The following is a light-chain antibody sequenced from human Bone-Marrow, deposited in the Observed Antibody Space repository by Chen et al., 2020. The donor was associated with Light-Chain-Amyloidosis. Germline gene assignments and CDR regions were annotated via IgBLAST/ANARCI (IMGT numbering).Light chain of an antibody. J-gene: IGKJ4*01. Sequence: DIQMTQSPSTLSATVGARVAITCRASHTIGNWLAWYQQKPGKAPKLMIYKASHLESGVPSRFSGSGSGTDFTLTISSLQPDDLGTYYCQQYNTYPLSFGGGSKVEIK. CDR2: KAS. CDR3: QQYNTYPLS. V-gene: IGKV1-5*03. CDR1: HTIGNW.